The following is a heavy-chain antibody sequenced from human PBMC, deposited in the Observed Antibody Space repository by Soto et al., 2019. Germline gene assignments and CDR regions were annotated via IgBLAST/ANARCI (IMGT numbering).Heavy chain of an antibody. J-gene: IGHJ4*02. CDR1: GFTFSSYD. V-gene: IGHV3-13*04. CDR3: ARAIGPTLFDY. CDR2: IGTAVDT. D-gene: IGHD3-22*01. Sequence: GGSLRRSGSASGFTFSSYDMHWVRQGPGKGLEWVSAIGTAVDTNYAGSVKGRFTISRENAKNSLYLQMNSLRAVDTAIYFCARAIGPTLFDYWGQGPLVTV.